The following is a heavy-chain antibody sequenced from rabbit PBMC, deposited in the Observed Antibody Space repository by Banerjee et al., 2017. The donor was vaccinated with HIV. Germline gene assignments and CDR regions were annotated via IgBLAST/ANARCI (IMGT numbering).Heavy chain of an antibody. D-gene: IGHD8-1*01. J-gene: IGHJ6*01. V-gene: IGHV1S40*01. Sequence: QSLEESGGGLVKPGASLTLTCTASGVSFSSNHYMCWVRQAPGKGLEWIACIEGGSSAFSYFASWAKGRFTISKTSSTTVTLQMTSLTVADTATYFCARDSASSFTSYGMDLWGPGTLVTVS. CDR1: GVSFSSNHY. CDR3: ARDSASSFTSYGMDL. CDR2: IEGGSSAFS.